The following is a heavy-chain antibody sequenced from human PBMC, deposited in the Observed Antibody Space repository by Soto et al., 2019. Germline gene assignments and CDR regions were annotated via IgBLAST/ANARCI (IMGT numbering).Heavy chain of an antibody. V-gene: IGHV3-33*01. CDR2: IWYDGSNK. D-gene: IGHD2-2*02. CDR3: AREDIVVVPAAIPHYYYYGMDV. Sequence: LRLSCAASGFTFSSYGMHWVRQAPGKGLEWVAVIWYDGSNKYYADPVKGRFTISRDNSKNTLYLQMNSLRAEDTAVYYCAREDIVVVPAAIPHYYYYGMDVWGQGTTVTVSS. CDR1: GFTFSSYG. J-gene: IGHJ6*02.